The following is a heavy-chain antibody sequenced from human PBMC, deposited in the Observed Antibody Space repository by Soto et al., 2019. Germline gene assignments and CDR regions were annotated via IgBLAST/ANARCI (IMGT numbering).Heavy chain of an antibody. CDR3: ARALYYGSGRYYYYGMDV. Sequence: EVQLVESGGGLVKPGGSLRLSCAASGFTFSSYTMNWVRQAPGKGLEWVSSISSSSSYIYYVDSVKGRFTISRDNAKNLLFLEMNSLRVEDTAVFYCARALYYGSGRYYYYGMDVWGQGTTVAVSS. J-gene: IGHJ6*02. D-gene: IGHD3-10*01. CDR2: ISSSSSYI. V-gene: IGHV3-21*02. CDR1: GFTFSSYT.